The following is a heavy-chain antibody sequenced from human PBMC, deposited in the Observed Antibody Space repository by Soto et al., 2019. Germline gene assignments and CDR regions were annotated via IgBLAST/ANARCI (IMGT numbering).Heavy chain of an antibody. CDR1: GFTFSSYG. CDR2: IWYDGSNK. CDR3: AREGLDPVYFDY. V-gene: IGHV3-33*01. J-gene: IGHJ4*02. Sequence: QVQLVESGGGVVQPGRSLRLSCAASGFTFSSYGMHWVRQAPGKGLEWVAVIWYDGSNKYYADSVKGRFTISRDNSKNTLYLQMNSLRAEDTAVYYCAREGLDPVYFDYWGQGTLVTVSS.